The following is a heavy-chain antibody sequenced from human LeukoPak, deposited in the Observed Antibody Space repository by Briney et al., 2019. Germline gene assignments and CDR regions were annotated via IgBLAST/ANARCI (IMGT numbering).Heavy chain of an antibody. CDR2: ISGSGGST. CDR3: AKTRGYSYGYGYYYGMDV. J-gene: IGHJ6*02. Sequence: GGSLRLSCAASGFTFSSYAMSWVRQAPGKGLEWVSAISGSGGSTYYADSVKGRFTISRDNPKNTLYLQMNSLRAEDTAVYYCAKTRGYSYGYGYYYGMDVWGQGTTVTVSS. CDR1: GFTFSSYA. V-gene: IGHV3-23*01. D-gene: IGHD5-18*01.